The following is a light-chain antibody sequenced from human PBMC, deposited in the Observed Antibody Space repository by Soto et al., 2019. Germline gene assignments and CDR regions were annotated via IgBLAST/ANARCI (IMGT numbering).Light chain of an antibody. V-gene: IGLV2-8*01. CDR1: SSDVGFYNF. J-gene: IGLJ2*01. CDR2: EVT. CDR3: QSYDGSLRGVV. Sequence: QSALTQPPSASGSPGQSLTISCTGTSSDVGFYNFVSWYQQRPGKAPKLVIYEVTKRPSGVPDRFSGSKSGSTASLTVSGLQADDEADYYCQSYDGSLRGVVFGGGTKLTVL.